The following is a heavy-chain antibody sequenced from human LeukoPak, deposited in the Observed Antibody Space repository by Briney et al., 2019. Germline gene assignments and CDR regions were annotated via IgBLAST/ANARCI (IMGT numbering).Heavy chain of an antibody. CDR3: ARTGCSAGSCYSQTVKFDS. Sequence: GASVKVSCKASGYTFTNYGISWVRQAPGQGLEWMAGISAHNGNTDCAQKFQGRVTVTADTSTNPAYIERKSLRSDDTAVYYCARTGCSAGSCYSQTVKFDSWGQGTLVTVSS. D-gene: IGHD2-15*01. CDR1: GYTFTNYG. V-gene: IGHV1-18*01. CDR2: ISAHNGNT. J-gene: IGHJ4*02.